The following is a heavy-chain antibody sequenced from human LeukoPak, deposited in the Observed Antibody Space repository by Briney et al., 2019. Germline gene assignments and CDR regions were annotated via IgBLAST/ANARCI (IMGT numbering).Heavy chain of an antibody. V-gene: IGHV4-59*01. Sequence: PSETLSLTCTVSGGSISSYYWSWIRQPPGKGLEWIGYIYYSGSTNYNPSLKSRVTISVDTSKNRFSLKLSSVTAADTAVYYCAANYDILTGYLNWGQGTLVTVSS. CDR3: AANYDILTGYLN. CDR1: GGSISSYY. CDR2: IYYSGST. J-gene: IGHJ4*02. D-gene: IGHD3-9*01.